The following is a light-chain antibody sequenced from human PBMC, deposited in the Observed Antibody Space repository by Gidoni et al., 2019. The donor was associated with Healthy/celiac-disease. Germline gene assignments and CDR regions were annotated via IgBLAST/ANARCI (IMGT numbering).Light chain of an antibody. V-gene: IGKV1-39*01. CDR3: QQSYSTRWT. CDR1: QSISSL. J-gene: IGKJ1*01. Sequence: DIQMTQSPSSLSASVGDRVTITCRASQSISSLLNWYQQKPGKAPKPLLYAASSLQSGVPSRFSGSGSGTDFTLTISSLQPADFATYYCQQSYSTRWTFGQGTKVEIK. CDR2: AAS.